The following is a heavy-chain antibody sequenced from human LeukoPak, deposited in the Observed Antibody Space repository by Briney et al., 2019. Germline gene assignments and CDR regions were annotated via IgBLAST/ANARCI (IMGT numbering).Heavy chain of an antibody. V-gene: IGHV4-38-2*02. CDR1: GYSISSGYY. Sequence: PSETLSLTCTVSGYSISSGYYWGWIRPPPGKGLEWIGSIYHSGSTYYNPSLKSRVTISVDTSKNQFSLKLSSVTAADTAVYYCASRPRGYSYGWGDWGQGTLVTVSS. D-gene: IGHD5-18*01. CDR3: ASRPRGYSYGWGD. CDR2: IYHSGST. J-gene: IGHJ4*02.